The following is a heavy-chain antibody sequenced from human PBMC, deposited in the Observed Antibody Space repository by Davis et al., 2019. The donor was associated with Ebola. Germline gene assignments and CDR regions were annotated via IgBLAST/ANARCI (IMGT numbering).Heavy chain of an antibody. Sequence: SETLSLTCAVYGGSFSGYYWNWIRQPPGKGLEWIGEINHSGSTNYNPSLKGRVTISVDTSKNQFSLKLTSVTAADTAVYYCARRHYDFWSAYDDYWGQGTLVTVSS. D-gene: IGHD3-3*01. J-gene: IGHJ4*02. CDR1: GGSFSGYY. CDR3: ARRHYDFWSAYDDY. CDR2: INHSGST. V-gene: IGHV4-34*01.